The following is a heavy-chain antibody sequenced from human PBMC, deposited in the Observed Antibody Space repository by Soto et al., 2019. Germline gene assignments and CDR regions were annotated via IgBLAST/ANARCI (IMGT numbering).Heavy chain of an antibody. D-gene: IGHD6-19*01. CDR3: ARDAQPKGVAADGARDY. CDR1: GYTFKNYG. V-gene: IGHV1-18*01. Sequence: QVQLVQSGPEVKTPGASVKISCKTSGYTFKNYGIKWVRQAPGQGLEWVGWITTYNGNRYSAEKFQGRVTRTTDTSTTSTYMELRSLTSYDTGVYYCARDAQPKGVAADGARDYWGQGTLVTVSS. J-gene: IGHJ1*01. CDR2: ITTYNGNR.